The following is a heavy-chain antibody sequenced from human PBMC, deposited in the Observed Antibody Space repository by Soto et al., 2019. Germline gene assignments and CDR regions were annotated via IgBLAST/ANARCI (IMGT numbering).Heavy chain of an antibody. CDR2: IYYSGST. CDR1: GGSISSYY. D-gene: IGHD4-17*01. V-gene: IGHV4-59*01. Sequence: QVQLQESGPGLVKPSETLSLTCIVSGGSISSYYWSWIRQPPGKGLEWIGYIYYSGSTNYNPSLKGGATISVDTSKNQYSLNLSSVTAADTAVYYCAVVYGDYLDYWGQGTLVTVSS. J-gene: IGHJ4*02. CDR3: AVVYGDYLDY.